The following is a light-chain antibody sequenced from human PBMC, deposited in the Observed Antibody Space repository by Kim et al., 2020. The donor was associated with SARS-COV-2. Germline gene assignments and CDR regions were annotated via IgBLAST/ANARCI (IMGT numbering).Light chain of an antibody. CDR1: QSISNY. CDR3: QQSYSTPYT. J-gene: IGKJ2*01. CDR2: AAS. V-gene: IGKV1-39*01. Sequence: SASVVDRVTITCRESQSISNYLNWYKQKPGKAPKLLVYAASSLKSGVPSRFSGSGSGTDFSLTISSLQPEDFATYYCQQSYSTPYTFGQGTKLEI.